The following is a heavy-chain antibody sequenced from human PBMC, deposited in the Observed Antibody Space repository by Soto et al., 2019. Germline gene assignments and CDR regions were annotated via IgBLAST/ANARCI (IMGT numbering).Heavy chain of an antibody. V-gene: IGHV1-69*02. CDR1: GGTFSSYS. Sequence: QVQLVQSGAEVKEPGSSVKVSCKASGGTFSSYSISWVRQAPGQGLEWMGRIIPIVDIATYAQKLEGRVTITADKSTSTAYVELSSLRSEDTAVYYCARVTAVAGNYFDCWGQGTQVTVSS. J-gene: IGHJ4*02. D-gene: IGHD6-19*01. CDR2: IIPIVDIA. CDR3: ARVTAVAGNYFDC.